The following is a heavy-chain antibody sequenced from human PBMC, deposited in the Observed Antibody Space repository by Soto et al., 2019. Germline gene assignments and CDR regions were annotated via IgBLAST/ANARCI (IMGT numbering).Heavy chain of an antibody. CDR1: GGTFSSFA. CDR2: IIPFLGTA. J-gene: IGHJ5*02. Sequence: QVQLVQSGAEVKKPGSSVKVSCKASGGTFSSFAISWVRQAPGQGLEWMGEIIPFLGTASYAQKFQGRVTITADESTSTAYMELRSLRSDDTALYYCGKSGYCTSGSCAPGWIDPWGQGTLVTVSS. V-gene: IGHV1-69*01. D-gene: IGHD2-15*01. CDR3: GKSGYCTSGSCAPGWIDP.